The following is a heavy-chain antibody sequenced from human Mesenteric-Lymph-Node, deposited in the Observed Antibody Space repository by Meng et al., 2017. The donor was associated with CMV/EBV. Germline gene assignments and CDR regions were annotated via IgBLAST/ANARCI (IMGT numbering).Heavy chain of an antibody. CDR2: IKEDGSEE. J-gene: IGHJ4*02. Sequence: GESLKISCAASGFTITSYWMTWVRQAPGKGLEWVATIKEDGSEEYYEDSMKGRFTISRDNAKNSVFLQMSSLRAEDTAVYYCATSRSIFRYWGQGALGTVSS. CDR3: ATSRSIFRY. V-gene: IGHV3-7*01. CDR1: GFTITSYW. D-gene: IGHD3-3*02.